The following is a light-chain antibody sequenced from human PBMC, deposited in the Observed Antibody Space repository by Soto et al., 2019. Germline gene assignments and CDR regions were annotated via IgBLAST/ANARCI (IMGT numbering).Light chain of an antibody. V-gene: IGLV1-44*01. Sequence: QAVVTHPPSASGTPGQRVTIACSGSSSNIGSTTVKWYQQLPGTAPKLLIYNNNQRPSGVPDRFSGSKSGTSASLAISGLQSEDEADYYCAAWDDSLNGVVFGGGTKLTVL. CDR2: NNN. CDR3: AAWDDSLNGVV. CDR1: SSNIGSTT. J-gene: IGLJ3*02.